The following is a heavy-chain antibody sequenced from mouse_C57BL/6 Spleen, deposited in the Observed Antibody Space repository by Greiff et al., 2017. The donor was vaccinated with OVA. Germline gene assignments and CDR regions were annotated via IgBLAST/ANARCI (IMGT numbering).Heavy chain of an antibody. CDR2: IHPNSGST. Sequence: QVQLQQPGAELVKPGASVKLSCKASGYTFTSYWMHWVKQRPGQGLEWIGMIHPNSGSTNYNEKFKSKATLTVDKSSSTAYMQLSSRTSEDSAVYYCAREDSAGYWTRAMDYWGQGTSVTVSS. CDR1: GYTFTSYW. D-gene: IGHD3-2*02. V-gene: IGHV1-64*01. CDR3: AREDSAGYWTRAMDY. J-gene: IGHJ4*01.